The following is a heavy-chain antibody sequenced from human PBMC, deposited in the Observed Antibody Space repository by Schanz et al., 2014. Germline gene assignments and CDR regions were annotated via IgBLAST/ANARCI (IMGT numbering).Heavy chain of an antibody. CDR1: GFAFSSYG. Sequence: EVQLLESGGGVVQPGRSLRLSCAASGFAFSSYGMNWLRQAPGKGLEWVSYVSRSTPDIYYADSVKGRFTMSRDNAKNSVFLQMNSLRAEDTAVYYCVRDSFFAFDYWGQGTLVTVSS. D-gene: IGHD3-3*01. J-gene: IGHJ4*02. CDR2: VSRSTPDI. CDR3: VRDSFFAFDY. V-gene: IGHV3-48*01.